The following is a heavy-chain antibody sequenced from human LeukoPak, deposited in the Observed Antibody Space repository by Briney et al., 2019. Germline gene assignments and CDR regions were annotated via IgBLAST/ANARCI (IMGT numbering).Heavy chain of an antibody. CDR1: GFTFSSYG. D-gene: IGHD2-2*01. J-gene: IGHJ4*02. CDR3: ARDPTDIVVVPAALYSGYGNFDY. V-gene: IGHV3-33*01. CDR2: IWYDGSNK. Sequence: GGSLRLSCAASGFTFSSYGMHWVRQAPGKGLEWVAVIWYDGSNKYYADSVKGRFTISRDNSKNTLYLQMNSLRAEDTAVYYCARDPTDIVVVPAALYSGYGNFDYWGQGTLVTVSS.